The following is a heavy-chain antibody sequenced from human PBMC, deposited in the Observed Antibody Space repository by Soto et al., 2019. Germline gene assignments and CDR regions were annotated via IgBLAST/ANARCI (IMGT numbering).Heavy chain of an antibody. CDR3: ARSVYYGSGSYPWFDP. CDR1: GYTFTSYG. J-gene: IGHJ5*02. Sequence: QVQLVQSGAEVKKPGASVKISCKASGYTFTSYGISWVRQAPGQGLEWMGWISAYNGNPNYAQKLQGRVTMTTDTSTSTAYMELRSLRSDDTAVYYCARSVYYGSGSYPWFDPWGQGTLVTVSS. V-gene: IGHV1-18*01. CDR2: ISAYNGNP. D-gene: IGHD3-10*01.